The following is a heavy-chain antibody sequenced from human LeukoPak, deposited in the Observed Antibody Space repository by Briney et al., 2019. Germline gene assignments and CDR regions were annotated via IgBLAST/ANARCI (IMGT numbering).Heavy chain of an antibody. CDR3: ARRRYSGSSQHFDY. D-gene: IGHD1-26*01. J-gene: IGHJ4*02. Sequence: GGSLRLSCAASGFTFEDYAMHWVRQTPGKGLEWVSGISWNSGTIHYADSVKGRFTISRDNAKNSLYLQMNSLRAEDTAVYYCARRRYSGSSQHFDYWGQGTLVTVSS. CDR1: GFTFEDYA. CDR2: ISWNSGTI. V-gene: IGHV3-9*01.